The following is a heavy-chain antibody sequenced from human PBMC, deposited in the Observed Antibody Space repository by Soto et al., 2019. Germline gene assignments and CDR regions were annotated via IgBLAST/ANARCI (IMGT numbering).Heavy chain of an antibody. Sequence: GASVKVSCKASGYTFTSYYMHSVRQAPGQGLEWMGIINPSGGSTSYAQKFQGRVTMTRDTSTSTVYMKLSSLRSEDTAVYYCARELITIFGVVIKTKASRYYYYSGMDVWGKGTTVTVSS. CDR3: ARELITIFGVVIKTKASRYYYYSGMDV. CDR2: INPSGGST. CDR1: GYTFTSYY. D-gene: IGHD3-3*01. V-gene: IGHV1-46*01. J-gene: IGHJ6*04.